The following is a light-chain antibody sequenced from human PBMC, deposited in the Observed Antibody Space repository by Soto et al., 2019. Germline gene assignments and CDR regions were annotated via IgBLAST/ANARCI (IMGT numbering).Light chain of an antibody. Sequence: QSVLTQPPSVSGAPGQRVTISCTGSSSNIGAGYDVHWYQQRPGTAPKLLIFGNTNRPSGVSSRFSGSKSGNTASLTISGLQSDDEADYYCISYTGSDTSYVFGTGTKLTVL. J-gene: IGLJ1*01. V-gene: IGLV1-40*01. CDR1: SSNIGAGYD. CDR2: GNT. CDR3: ISYTGSDTSYV.